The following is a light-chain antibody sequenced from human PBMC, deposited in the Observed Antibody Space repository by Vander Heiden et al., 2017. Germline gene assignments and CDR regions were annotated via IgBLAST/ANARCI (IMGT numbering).Light chain of an antibody. V-gene: IGLV1-40*01. CDR1: RPNIGAGYD. J-gene: IGLJ2*01. CDR2: GNS. CDR3: QSYDSSLSGVV. Sequence: HSVLPQPPSVSGAPGQRVTISCTGSRPNIGAGYDVHWYQQLPGTAPKLLIYGNSNRPSGVPDRFSGSKSGTSASLAITGLQAEDEADYYCQSYDSSLSGVVFGGGTKLTVL.